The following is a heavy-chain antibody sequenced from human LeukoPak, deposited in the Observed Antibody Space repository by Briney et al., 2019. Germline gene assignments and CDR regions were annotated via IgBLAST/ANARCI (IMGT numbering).Heavy chain of an antibody. CDR2: IYYSGST. Sequence: SETLSLTCTVSGGSISSGGYSWSWIRQPPGKGLEWIGYIYYSGSTNYNPSLKSRVTISVDTSKNQFSLKLSSVTAADTAVYYCARHHTAMVPYYGMDVWGQGTTVTVSS. CDR1: GGSISSGGYS. V-gene: IGHV4-61*08. J-gene: IGHJ6*02. CDR3: ARHHTAMVPYYGMDV. D-gene: IGHD5-18*01.